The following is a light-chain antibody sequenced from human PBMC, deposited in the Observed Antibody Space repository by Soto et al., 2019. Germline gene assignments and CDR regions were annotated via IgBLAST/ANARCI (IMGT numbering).Light chain of an antibody. CDR1: SSDVGGYNY. CDR2: EVS. CDR3: SSYTSSSPWV. J-gene: IGLJ3*02. Sequence: QSALTQPASVSGSPGQSITISCTGTSSDVGGYNYVSWYQQHPGKAPKLMIYEVSNRPSGVSNRFSGSKSGNTASLTISGLQAEDEADYYCSSYTSSSPWVFGGGTKDTVL. V-gene: IGLV2-14*01.